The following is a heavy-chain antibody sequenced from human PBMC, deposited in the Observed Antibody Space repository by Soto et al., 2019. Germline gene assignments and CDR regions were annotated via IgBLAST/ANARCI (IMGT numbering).Heavy chain of an antibody. J-gene: IGHJ4*02. V-gene: IGHV3-66*01. Sequence: HPGGSLRLSCAASGFTVSSNYMSWVRQAPGKGLEWVSVIYSGGSTYYADSVKGRFTISRDNSKNTLYLQMNSLRAEDTAVYYCARDWGYSYGYFDYWGQGTLVTVSS. D-gene: IGHD5-18*01. CDR3: ARDWGYSYGYFDY. CDR2: IYSGGST. CDR1: GFTVSSNY.